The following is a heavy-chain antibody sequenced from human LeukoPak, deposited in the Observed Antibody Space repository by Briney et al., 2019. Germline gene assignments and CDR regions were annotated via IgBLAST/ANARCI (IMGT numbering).Heavy chain of an antibody. J-gene: IGHJ4*02. Sequence: SETLSLICTVSGGSISSYYWSWIPQPPGKGLEWIGYIYYSGSTNYNPSLKSRVTISVDTSKNQFSLKLSSVTAADTAVYYCASGIDSSGYYPGDYWGQGTLVTVSS. V-gene: IGHV4-59*01. D-gene: IGHD3-22*01. CDR2: IYYSGST. CDR1: GGSISSYY. CDR3: ASGIDSSGYYPGDY.